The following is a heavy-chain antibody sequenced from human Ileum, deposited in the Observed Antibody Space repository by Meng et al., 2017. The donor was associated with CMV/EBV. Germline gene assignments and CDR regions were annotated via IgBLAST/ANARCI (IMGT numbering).Heavy chain of an antibody. CDR2: IIPILGTP. Sequence: SAKVSCKSSGGTLSTYVISWVRQAPGQGLEWMGGIIPILGTPSYAQKYQGRVTITADKYTSTAYMELSSLRSDDTAVYYCARAYYHSRGYYYGLWGQGTLVTVSS. J-gene: IGHJ4*02. CDR1: GGTLSTYV. V-gene: IGHV1-69*10. CDR3: ARAYYHSRGYYYGL. D-gene: IGHD3-22*01.